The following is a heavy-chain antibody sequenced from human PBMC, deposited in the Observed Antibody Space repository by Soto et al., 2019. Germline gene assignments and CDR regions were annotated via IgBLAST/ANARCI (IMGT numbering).Heavy chain of an antibody. CDR3: ARDYHVDTAMVTGYYYGMDV. Sequence: PSETLSLTCTVSGGSISSSSYYWGWIRQPPGKGLEWIGSIYYSGSTYYNPSLKSRVTISVDTSKNQFSLKLSSVTAADTAVYYCARDYHVDTAMVTGYYYGMDVWGQGTTVTVSS. J-gene: IGHJ6*02. CDR2: IYYSGST. CDR1: GGSISSSSYY. V-gene: IGHV4-39*02. D-gene: IGHD5-18*01.